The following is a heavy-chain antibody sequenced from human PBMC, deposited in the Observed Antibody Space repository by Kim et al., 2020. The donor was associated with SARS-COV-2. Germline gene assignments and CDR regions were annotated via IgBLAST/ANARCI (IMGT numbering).Heavy chain of an antibody. J-gene: IGHJ4*02. CDR3: ARENYDSSSYYYDY. V-gene: IGHV3-30*01. Sequence: ADYGKGRFTLSRDNSKNTLYLQLNRQRAEDTAVYYCARENYDSSSYYYDYWGQGTLVTVSS. D-gene: IGHD3-22*01.